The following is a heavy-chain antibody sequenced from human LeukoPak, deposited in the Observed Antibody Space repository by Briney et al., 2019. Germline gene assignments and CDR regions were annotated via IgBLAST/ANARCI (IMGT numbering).Heavy chain of an antibody. V-gene: IGHV3-23*01. CDR2: ISGSGAST. CDR1: GFTLSTNA. J-gene: IGHJ4*02. Sequence: GGSLRLSCLTSGFTLSTNAMSWVRQAPGKGLEWISGISGSGASTYYADSVKGRFTISRDDSRNTLYLQMNSLRGDDTAVYYCAKDLYSNYGPADYWGQGNLVTVSS. CDR3: AKDLYSNYGPADY. D-gene: IGHD4-11*01.